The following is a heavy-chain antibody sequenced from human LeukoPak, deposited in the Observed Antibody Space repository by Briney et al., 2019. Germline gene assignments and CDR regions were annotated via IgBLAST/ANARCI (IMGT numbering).Heavy chain of an antibody. CDR1: GGSISSYY. V-gene: IGHV4-4*07. CDR2: IYTSGST. D-gene: IGHD3-22*01. CDR3: ARVRDYYDSRGYYFEYFDH. J-gene: IGHJ1*01. Sequence: PSETLSLTCTVSGGSISSYYWSWIRQPAGKGLEWIGRIYTSGSTNYNPSLKSRVTMSVDTSKNQFSLKLSSVTAADTAVYYCARVRDYYDSRGYYFEYFDHWGQGTLVTVSS.